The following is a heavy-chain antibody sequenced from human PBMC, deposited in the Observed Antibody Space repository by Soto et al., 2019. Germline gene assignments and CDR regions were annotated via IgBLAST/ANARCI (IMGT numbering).Heavy chain of an antibody. CDR1: VGSIISTNW. V-gene: IGHV4-4*02. CDR3: AFPATADFDY. CDR2: IYHSGTT. D-gene: IGHD6-13*01. Sequence: PSETLSLTCAVSVGSIISTNWCTWVRQSPGRGLEWIGEIYHSGTTNYSPSLKSRVNIAVDMSTNHLSLTLISVTAADTAVYYCAFPATADFDYWGKGILVTVSS. J-gene: IGHJ4*02.